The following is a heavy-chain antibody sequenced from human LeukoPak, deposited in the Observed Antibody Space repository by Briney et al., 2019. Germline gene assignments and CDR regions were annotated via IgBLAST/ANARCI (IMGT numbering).Heavy chain of an antibody. CDR3: AREGFNPFGEISSGYYMDV. CDR1: GGSISSGGYY. Sequence: SQTLSLTCTVSGGSISSGGYYWSWIRQHPGKGLEWIGYIYYSGSTYYDPSLKSRVTISVDTSKNQFSLKLSSVTAADTAVYYCAREGFNPFGEISSGYYMDVWGKGTTVTVSS. V-gene: IGHV4-31*03. CDR2: IYYSGST. J-gene: IGHJ6*03. D-gene: IGHD3-3*01.